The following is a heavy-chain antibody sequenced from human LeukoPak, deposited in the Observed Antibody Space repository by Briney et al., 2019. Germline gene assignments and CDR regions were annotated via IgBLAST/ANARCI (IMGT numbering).Heavy chain of an antibody. CDR1: GGTFSSYA. CDR3: ARASGAMAYDY. V-gene: IGHV1-69*04. J-gene: IGHJ4*02. Sequence: SVKVSCKASGGTFSSYAISWVRQAPGHGLEWMGRIIPILGIANYAQKFQGRVTITADKSTSTAYMELSSLRSEDTAVYYCARASGAMAYDYWGEGTLVTVSS. D-gene: IGHD5-18*01. CDR2: IIPILGIA.